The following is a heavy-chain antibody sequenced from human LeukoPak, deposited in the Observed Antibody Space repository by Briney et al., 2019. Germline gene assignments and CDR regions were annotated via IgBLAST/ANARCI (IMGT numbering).Heavy chain of an antibody. V-gene: IGHV1-46*01. CDR2: INPSGGST. Sequence: ASVKVSCKAFGYTFTSYYMHWVRQAPGQGLEWMGIINPSGGSTSYAQKFQGRVTMTRDTSTSTVYMELSSLRSEDTAVYYCARAKMVRGVIIYYYYYGMDVWGKGTTVTVSS. D-gene: IGHD3-10*01. CDR3: ARAKMVRGVIIYYYYYGMDV. CDR1: GYTFTSYY. J-gene: IGHJ6*04.